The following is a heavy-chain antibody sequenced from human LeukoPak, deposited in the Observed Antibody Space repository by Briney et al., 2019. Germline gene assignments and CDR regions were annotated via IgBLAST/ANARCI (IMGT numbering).Heavy chain of an antibody. CDR3: ARAMRIAAAGTFYFDY. V-gene: IGHV6-1*01. Sequence: SQTLSLTCAISGDSVSSNSATWNWIRQSPSRGLEWLGRTYYRSKWYNDYAVSVKGRITINPDTSKNQFSLQLNSVTPEDTAAYYCARAMRIAAAGTFYFDYWGQGTLVTVSS. D-gene: IGHD6-25*01. CDR2: TYYRSKWYN. CDR1: GDSVSSNSAT. J-gene: IGHJ4*02.